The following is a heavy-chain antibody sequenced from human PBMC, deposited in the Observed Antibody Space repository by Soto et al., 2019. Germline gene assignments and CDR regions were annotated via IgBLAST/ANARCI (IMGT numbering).Heavy chain of an antibody. V-gene: IGHV4-34*01. Sequence: SETLSLTCAVYGGSFSGYYWSWIRQPPGKGLEWIGEINHSGSTNYNPSLKSRVTISVDTSKNQFSLKLSSVTAADTAVYYCARGNTIFGVGYYGMDVWGQGTTVTVSS. CDR3: ARGNTIFGVGYYGMDV. CDR1: GGSFSGYY. D-gene: IGHD3-3*01. J-gene: IGHJ6*02. CDR2: INHSGST.